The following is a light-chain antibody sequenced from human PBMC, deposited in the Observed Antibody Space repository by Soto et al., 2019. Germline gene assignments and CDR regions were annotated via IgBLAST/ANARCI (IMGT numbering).Light chain of an antibody. J-gene: IGLJ2*01. CDR2: DDK. V-gene: IGLV3-21*02. Sequence: SYELTQPPSVSVAPGQTARITCGGNNIGGISVHWYQQKPGQAPVSVVYDDKDRPSGIPERFSGSNSGDTATLTISRVEAGDEADYYCQVWDSSSDHRGVFGGGTKVTVL. CDR3: QVWDSSSDHRGV. CDR1: NIGGIS.